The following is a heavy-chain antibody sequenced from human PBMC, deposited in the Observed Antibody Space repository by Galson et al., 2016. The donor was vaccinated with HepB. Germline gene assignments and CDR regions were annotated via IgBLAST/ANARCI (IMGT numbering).Heavy chain of an antibody. J-gene: IGHJ1*01. Sequence: QSGAEVKKPGESLKISCKGSGYSFTNYWIGWVRQMPGKGLEWMAIIYPGNSDTRYSPSFQGQVTISADKSISTAYLQCNSLKAPDTAMYYCARFMMYSDVAGNDLEHWGQGTLVTVSS. V-gene: IGHV5-51*01. CDR1: GYSFTNYW. CDR3: ARFMMYSDVAGNDLEH. CDR2: IYPGNSDT. D-gene: IGHD6-19*01.